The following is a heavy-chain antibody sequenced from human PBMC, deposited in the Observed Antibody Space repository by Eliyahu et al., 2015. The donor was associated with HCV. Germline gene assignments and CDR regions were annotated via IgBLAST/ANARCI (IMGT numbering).Heavy chain of an antibody. Sequence: NWMSWVRQTPGKGLEWVSVVYSGRSTYYADSVKGRFTISRDNSKNTVSLQLDSLRPEDTAVYYCARGSSNWYEYHFDVWGQGTRVTVSS. CDR1: NW. CDR2: VYSGRST. D-gene: IGHD6-13*01. CDR3: ARGSSNWYEYHFDV. J-gene: IGHJ4*02. V-gene: IGHV3-66*02.